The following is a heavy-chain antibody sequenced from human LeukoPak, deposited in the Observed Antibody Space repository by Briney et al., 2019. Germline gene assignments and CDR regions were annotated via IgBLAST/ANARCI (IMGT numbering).Heavy chain of an antibody. D-gene: IGHD3-10*01. Sequence: GGSLRLSCAASGFTFDDYAMHWVRQAPGKGLEWVSGISWNSDSIGYADSVKGRFTISRDNAKNSLYLQMNSLRAEDTALYYCSKDQRRYYYGSGSLTFDYWGQGTLVTVSS. J-gene: IGHJ4*02. CDR2: ISWNSDSI. V-gene: IGHV3-9*01. CDR1: GFTFDDYA. CDR3: SKDQRRYYYGSGSLTFDY.